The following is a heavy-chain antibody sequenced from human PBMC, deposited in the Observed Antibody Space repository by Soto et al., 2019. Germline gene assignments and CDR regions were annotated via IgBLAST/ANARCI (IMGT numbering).Heavy chain of an antibody. CDR3: ARGVAVARLYWFDP. V-gene: IGHV4-31*03. Sequence: SETLSLTCSVSGDSISSGVYYWTWIRQHPGKGLEWIGYIYYNGSTHYNPSLKSRTTISLDTSKNQFSLGLSSVTAVDTAIYYCARGVAVARLYWFDPWGQGTPVTVSS. D-gene: IGHD6-19*01. CDR2: IYYNGST. CDR1: GDSISSGVYY. J-gene: IGHJ5*02.